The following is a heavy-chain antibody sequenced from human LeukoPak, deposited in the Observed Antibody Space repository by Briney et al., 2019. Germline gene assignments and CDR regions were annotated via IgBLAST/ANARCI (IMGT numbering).Heavy chain of an antibody. CDR1: SSYD. CDR2: IYYSGST. D-gene: IGHD6-13*01. J-gene: IGHJ4*02. V-gene: IGHV4-39*01. Sequence: SSYDINWVRQPPGKGLEWIGSIYYSGSTYYNPSLKSRVTISVDTSKNQFSLKLSSVTAADTAVYYCARRWLATAYFDYWGQGTLVTVSS. CDR3: ARRWLATAYFDY.